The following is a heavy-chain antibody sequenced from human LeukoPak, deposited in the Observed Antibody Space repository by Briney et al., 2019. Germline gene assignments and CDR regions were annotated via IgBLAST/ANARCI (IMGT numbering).Heavy chain of an antibody. V-gene: IGHV1-18*01. J-gene: IGHJ5*02. D-gene: IGHD3-10*01. CDR2: ISAYNGNT. CDR1: GYTFTSYG. CDR3: AREGNTVVRGVIINRNWFDP. Sequence: ASVKVSCKASGYTFTSYGISWVRQAPGQGLEWMGWISAYNGNTNYAQKLQGRVTMTTDTSTSTAYMELRSLRSDDTAVYYCAREGNTVVRGVIINRNWFDPWGQGTLVTVSS.